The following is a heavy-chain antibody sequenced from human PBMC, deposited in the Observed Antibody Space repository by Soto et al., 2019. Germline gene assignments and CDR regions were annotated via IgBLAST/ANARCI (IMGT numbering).Heavy chain of an antibody. CDR3: ARGTMVRGPYGMDV. CDR2: IYYSGST. D-gene: IGHD3-10*01. J-gene: IGHJ6*02. V-gene: IGHV4-39*01. Sequence: QLQLQESGPGLVKPSETLSLTCTVSGGSISSSSHYWGWIRQPPGKGLEWIGSIYYSGSTYYNPSLKSRVTISVDTSKNQFSLKLSSVTAADTAVYYCARGTMVRGPYGMDVWGQGTTVTVSS. CDR1: GGSISSSSHY.